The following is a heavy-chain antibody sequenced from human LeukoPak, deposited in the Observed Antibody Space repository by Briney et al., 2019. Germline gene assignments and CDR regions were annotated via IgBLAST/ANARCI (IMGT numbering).Heavy chain of an antibody. Sequence: GGSLRLSCAASGFTFSSYGMHWVRQAPGKGLEWVAVISYDGSNKYYADSVKGRFTISRDNSKNTLYLQMNSLRAEDTAVYYCAKGLVAYYYDSSGYYFRHCYGMDVWGQGTTVTVSS. J-gene: IGHJ6*02. V-gene: IGHV3-30*18. D-gene: IGHD3-22*01. CDR1: GFTFSSYG. CDR2: ISYDGSNK. CDR3: AKGLVAYYYDSSGYYFRHCYGMDV.